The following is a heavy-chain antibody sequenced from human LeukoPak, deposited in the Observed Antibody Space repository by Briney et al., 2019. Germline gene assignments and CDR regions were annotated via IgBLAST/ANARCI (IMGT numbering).Heavy chain of an antibody. CDR3: AKDFTIFGVVNLYYFDY. D-gene: IGHD3-3*01. Sequence: GGSLRLSCAASGFTFSTFWMSWVRQAPGKGLEFVASLRQGGSEKYIVDSMKGRFTISRDNSKNTLYLQMNSLRAEDTAVYYCAKDFTIFGVVNLYYFDYWGQGTLVTVSS. V-gene: IGHV3-7*03. CDR2: LRQGGSEK. J-gene: IGHJ4*02. CDR1: GFTFSTFW.